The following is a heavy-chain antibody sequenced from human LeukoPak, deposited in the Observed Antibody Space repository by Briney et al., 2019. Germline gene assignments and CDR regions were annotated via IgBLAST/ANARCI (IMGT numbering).Heavy chain of an antibody. CDR1: GFTFGSYA. Sequence: GGSLRLSCAASGFTFGSYAFTWVRQAPGKGLEWVSSITSTGGTTYADSVKGRFTISSDNSKNMLFLQMNSLRSEDTALYYCAKDRRSYDILTGYYWDYWGQGTLVTVSS. CDR2: ITSTGGTT. J-gene: IGHJ4*02. D-gene: IGHD3-9*01. CDR3: AKDRRSYDILTGYYWDY. V-gene: IGHV3-23*01.